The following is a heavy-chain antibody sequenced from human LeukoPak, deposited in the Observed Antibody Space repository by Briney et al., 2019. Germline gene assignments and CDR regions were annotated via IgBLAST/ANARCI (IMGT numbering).Heavy chain of an antibody. CDR1: GGSISSYY. D-gene: IGHD3-22*01. CDR2: ISGSGGST. Sequence: ETLSLTCTVSGGSISSYYWSWIRQPPGKGLEWVSAISGSGGSTYYADSVKGRFTISRDNSKNTLYLQMNSLRAEDTAVYYCASGAYYYDSSGYYSYWGQGTLVTVSS. J-gene: IGHJ4*02. CDR3: ASGAYYYDSSGYYSY. V-gene: IGHV3-23*01.